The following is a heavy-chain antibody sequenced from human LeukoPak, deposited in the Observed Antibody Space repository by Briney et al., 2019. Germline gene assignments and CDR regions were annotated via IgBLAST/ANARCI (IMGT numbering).Heavy chain of an antibody. D-gene: IGHD3-10*01. V-gene: IGHV1-3*01. Sequence: ASVKVSCKASGYTFTSYALHWVRQAPGQRLAWMGWNNAGNGNTKYSQKFQGRVNITRDTSASTAYMELSSLRSEDTGVYYCARDYYYGSGNPWGQGTLVTVSS. CDR3: ARDYYYGSGNP. J-gene: IGHJ5*02. CDR1: GYTFTSYA. CDR2: NNAGNGNT.